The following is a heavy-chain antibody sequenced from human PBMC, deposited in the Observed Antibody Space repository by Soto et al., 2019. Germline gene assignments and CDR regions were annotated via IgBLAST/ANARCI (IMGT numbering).Heavy chain of an antibody. D-gene: IGHD6-19*01. V-gene: IGHV3-74*01. CDR2: IGPDGTTT. J-gene: IGHJ4*02. Sequence: GGSLRLSCAASGFTFSSHWMHWVRQAPGKGLVWVSHIGPDGTTTRDADSVQGRFTISRDNARNTLYLQMDSLRDEDTAVYYCAKDVESGWYEAFDYWGPGTLVTVSS. CDR3: AKDVESGWYEAFDY. CDR1: GFTFSSHW.